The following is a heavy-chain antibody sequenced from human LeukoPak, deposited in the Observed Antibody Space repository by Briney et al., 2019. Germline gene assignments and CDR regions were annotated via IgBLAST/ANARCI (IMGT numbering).Heavy chain of an antibody. Sequence: SETLSLTCTVAGGSISSYYWSLIRQPPGKGLEWIGYIYYSGSTNYNPSLKCRVTISVDTSKNQFSLKLSSVTSADTAVYYCARDPYYYDSSGYYYYYGMDVWGQGTTVTVSS. J-gene: IGHJ6*02. CDR1: GGSISSYY. V-gene: IGHV4-59*01. CDR3: ARDPYYYDSSGYYYYYGMDV. D-gene: IGHD3-22*01. CDR2: IYYSGST.